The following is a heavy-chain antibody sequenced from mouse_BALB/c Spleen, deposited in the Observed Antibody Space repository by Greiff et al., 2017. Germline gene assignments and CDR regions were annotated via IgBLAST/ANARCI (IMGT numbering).Heavy chain of an antibody. CDR3: ARQGGGVYGSSNFDV. D-gene: IGHD1-1*01. V-gene: IGHV2-6-2*01. CDR1: GFSLTSYG. Sequence: QVQLKESGPDLVAPSQSLSITCTVSGFSLTSYGVHWVRQPPGKGLEWLVVIWSDGSTTYNSALKSRLSISKDNSKSQVFLKMNSLQTDDTAMYYCARQGGGVYGSSNFDVWGAGTTVTVSS. J-gene: IGHJ1*01. CDR2: IWSDGST.